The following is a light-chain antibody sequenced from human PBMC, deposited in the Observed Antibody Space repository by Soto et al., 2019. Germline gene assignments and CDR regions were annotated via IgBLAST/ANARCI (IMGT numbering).Light chain of an antibody. CDR1: QSLLQTNGYNY. CDR2: LGS. Sequence: DIVMTQSPLSLPVTPGEPASISCRSSQSLLQTNGYNYLDWYLQKPGQSPQLLIYLGSNRASGVPDRFSGSGSGTDFTLKISGVEAEDVGVYYCMQALQTPWAFGQGTKVEIK. J-gene: IGKJ1*01. CDR3: MQALQTPWA. V-gene: IGKV2-28*01.